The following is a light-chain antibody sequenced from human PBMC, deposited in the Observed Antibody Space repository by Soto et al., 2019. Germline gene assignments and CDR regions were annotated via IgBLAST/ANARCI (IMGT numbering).Light chain of an antibody. CDR2: GAS. Sequence: DIQMTQSPSSLSASVGDRVTVTCRASQGIGSYLAWYQQNPGKAPKLLIYGASTLQSGVPSRFSGSGSETDFTLTISSLQPEDFATYYCLRLNAYPLTFGGGTKVDIK. CDR1: QGIGSY. J-gene: IGKJ4*01. CDR3: LRLNAYPLT. V-gene: IGKV1-9*01.